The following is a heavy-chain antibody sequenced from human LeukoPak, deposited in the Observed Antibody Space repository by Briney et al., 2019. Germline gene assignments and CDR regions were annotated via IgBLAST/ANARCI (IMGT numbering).Heavy chain of an antibody. CDR1: GFTFSSYW. CDR3: ARDSVIYGY. Sequence: QTGGSLRLSCAASGFTFSSYWMSWVRQAPGKGLEWVANIKQDGSEKHYVDSVRGRFTVSRDNAKNSLYLQMSSLRAEDTAVYYCARDSVIYGYWGQGTLVTVSS. D-gene: IGHD3/OR15-3a*01. CDR2: IKQDGSEK. V-gene: IGHV3-7*01. J-gene: IGHJ4*02.